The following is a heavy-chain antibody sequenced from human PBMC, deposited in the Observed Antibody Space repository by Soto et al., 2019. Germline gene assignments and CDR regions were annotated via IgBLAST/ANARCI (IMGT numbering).Heavy chain of an antibody. D-gene: IGHD7-27*01. Sequence: PGGSLRLSCAASGFTFSSNDMHWVRQATGKGLEWVSAIGTAGDTYYPGSVKGRFTISRENAKNSLYLQMNSLRAEDTAVYYCARGFHWGNWAGFDYWGQGTLVTVSS. CDR1: GFTFSSND. V-gene: IGHV3-13*01. CDR2: IGTAGDT. CDR3: ARGFHWGNWAGFDY. J-gene: IGHJ4*02.